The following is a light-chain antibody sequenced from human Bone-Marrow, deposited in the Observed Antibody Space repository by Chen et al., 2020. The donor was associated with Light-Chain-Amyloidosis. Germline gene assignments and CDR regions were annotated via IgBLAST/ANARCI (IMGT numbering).Light chain of an antibody. J-gene: IGLJ2*01. CDR3: LVWDNSIAGV. V-gene: IGLV3-1*01. CDR1: RLGDQY. CDR2: KDK. Sequence: SYELSPPSSVSVSPGLTARITCSGERLGDQYVSWYQQKPGHSPVVVIFKDKKRPSGIPERFAGYSSGNTATLTISGAQTTDEADYYGLVWDNSIAGVFGGGTKLTVL.